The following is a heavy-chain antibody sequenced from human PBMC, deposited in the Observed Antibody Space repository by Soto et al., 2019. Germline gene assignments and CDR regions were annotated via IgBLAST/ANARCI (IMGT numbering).Heavy chain of an antibody. J-gene: IGHJ4*02. Sequence: EVQLVESGGGLVRPGGSLRLSCAASGFTFDSYDMHWVRQAAGKHLEWVSSIGTVGYTYYQDSVKGRFTFSRDNGKSSLSLQMNSLRVEDTAIYFCARGAPTGSFLFDYWGQGILVAVSS. CDR1: GFTFDSYD. CDR3: ARGAPTGSFLFDY. D-gene: IGHD1-26*01. CDR2: IGTVGYT. V-gene: IGHV3-13*01.